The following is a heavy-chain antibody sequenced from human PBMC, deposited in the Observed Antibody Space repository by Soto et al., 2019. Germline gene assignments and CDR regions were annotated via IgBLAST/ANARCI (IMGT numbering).Heavy chain of an antibody. CDR3: ARGPYGDYVDY. CDR1: GGSISSYY. V-gene: IGHV4-59*01. J-gene: IGHJ4*02. CDR2: IYYSGST. D-gene: IGHD4-17*01. Sequence: SETLSLTCTVSGGSISSYYWSWIRQPPGKGLEWIGYIYYSGSTNYNPSLKSRVTISVDTSKNQFSLKLSSVTVADTAVYYCARGPYGDYVDYWGQGTLVTVSS.